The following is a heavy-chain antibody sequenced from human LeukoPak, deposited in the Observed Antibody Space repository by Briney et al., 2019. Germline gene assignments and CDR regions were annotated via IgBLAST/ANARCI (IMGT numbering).Heavy chain of an antibody. J-gene: IGHJ3*02. CDR2: ISGSGGST. CDR3: AKGSIAVYDAFDI. CDR1: GFTFTSYA. Sequence: GGSLRLSCAASGFTFTSYAMTWVRQAPGKGLEWVSAISGSGGSTYYADSVKGRFTISRDNSKNTLYLQMNSLRAEDTAVYYCAKGSIAVYDAFDIWGQGTMVTVSS. D-gene: IGHD6-19*01. V-gene: IGHV3-23*01.